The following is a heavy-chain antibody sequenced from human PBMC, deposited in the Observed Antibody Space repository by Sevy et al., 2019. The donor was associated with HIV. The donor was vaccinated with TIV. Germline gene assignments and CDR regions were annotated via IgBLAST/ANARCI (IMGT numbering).Heavy chain of an antibody. CDR1: GFTFSSYS. CDR2: ISSSSSYI. V-gene: IGHV3-21*01. D-gene: IGHD3-3*01. J-gene: IGHJ6*02. Sequence: GGSLRLSCAASGFTFSSYSMNWVRQAPGKGLEWVSSISSSSSYIYYADSVKGRFTISRDNAKNSLYLQMNSLRAEDTAVYYCARDPGGLEWSLYGDYYYGMDVWGQGTTVTVSS. CDR3: ARDPGGLEWSLYGDYYYGMDV.